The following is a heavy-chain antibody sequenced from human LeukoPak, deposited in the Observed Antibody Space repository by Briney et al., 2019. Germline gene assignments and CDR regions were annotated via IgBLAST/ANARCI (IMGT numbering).Heavy chain of an antibody. Sequence: GGSLRLSCAASGFTFSSYRMHWVRQAPGKGLVWVSRINSDGSSTSYADSVKGRFTISRDNAKNTLYLQMNSLRADDTAVYYCAREDSSGWRNWFDPWGQGTLVTVSS. CDR2: INSDGSST. J-gene: IGHJ5*02. CDR1: GFTFSSYR. CDR3: AREDSSGWRNWFDP. V-gene: IGHV3-74*01. D-gene: IGHD6-19*01.